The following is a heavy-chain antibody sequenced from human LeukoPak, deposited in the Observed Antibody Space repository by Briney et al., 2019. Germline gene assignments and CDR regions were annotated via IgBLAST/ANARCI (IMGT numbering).Heavy chain of an antibody. CDR1: GFTFGDYY. D-gene: IGHD3-22*01. Sequence: GGSLRLSCAASGFTFGDYYMSWIRQAPGKGLEWVSYISSSGTTIYYADSVKGRFTISRDNAKNPLFLQMNSLRAEDTAVYFCASAGHYYDSTGYYLGRWGQGALVTVSS. CDR2: ISSSGTTI. J-gene: IGHJ4*02. CDR3: ASAGHYYDSTGYYLGR. V-gene: IGHV3-11*01.